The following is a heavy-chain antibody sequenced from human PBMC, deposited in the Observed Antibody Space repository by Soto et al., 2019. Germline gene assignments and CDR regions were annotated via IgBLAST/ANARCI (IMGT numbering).Heavy chain of an antibody. V-gene: IGHV1-18*01. CDR3: TRDPQHASGYYFSGLGDI. J-gene: IGHJ3*02. CDR2: ISSYNGNI. D-gene: IGHD3-22*01. CDR1: GYTFTNFG. Sequence: QVQLVQSGAEVKKPGASVNVSCKTSGYTFTNFGLSWVRQAPGQGLEWMGWISSYNGNIIYAQKVQGRVTMTTDTSTRTAYMELKSLRSDDTAMYYCTRDPQHASGYYFSGLGDIWGQGTMLSVSS.